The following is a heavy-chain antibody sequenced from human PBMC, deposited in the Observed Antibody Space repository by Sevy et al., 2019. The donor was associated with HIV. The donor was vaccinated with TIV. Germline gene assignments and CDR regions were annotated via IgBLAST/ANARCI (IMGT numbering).Heavy chain of an antibody. Sequence: GGSLRLSCAASGLAVSSYAMHWVRQAPDKGLGWVAVISYDGSNQDYADSVKGRFTISRDNSKSTLYLQMNSLRVEDTAVYYCARFPPERAFDIWGQGTMVTVSS. CDR2: ISYDGSNQ. CDR3: ARFPPERAFDI. V-gene: IGHV3-30*04. J-gene: IGHJ3*02. CDR1: GLAVSSYA.